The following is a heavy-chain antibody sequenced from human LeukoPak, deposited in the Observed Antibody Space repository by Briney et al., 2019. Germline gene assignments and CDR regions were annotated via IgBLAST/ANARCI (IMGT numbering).Heavy chain of an antibody. CDR1: GFTFSSYA. V-gene: IGHV3-23*01. CDR3: AKLTSLYCFDY. CDR2: ISGSGGTT. Sequence: GGSLRLSCAASGFTFSSYAMSWVRQAPGKGLEWVSVISGSGGTTYYADSVKGRFTISRDNSKNMLFLQMNSLRAEDTALYYCAKLTSLYCFDYWGQGTLVTVSS. J-gene: IGHJ4*02.